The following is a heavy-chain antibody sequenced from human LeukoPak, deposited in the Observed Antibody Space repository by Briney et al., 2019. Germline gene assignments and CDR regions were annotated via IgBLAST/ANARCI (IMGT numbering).Heavy chain of an antibody. D-gene: IGHD5-18*01. J-gene: IGHJ4*02. Sequence: VASVKVSCKAYGGTFSSYAISWVRQAPGQRLEWMGWINAGNGNTKYSQKFQGRVTITRDTSASTAYMELSSLRSEDTAVYYCAREDTAMVLDYWGQGTLVTVSS. V-gene: IGHV1-3*01. CDR3: AREDTAMVLDY. CDR1: GGTFSSYA. CDR2: INAGNGNT.